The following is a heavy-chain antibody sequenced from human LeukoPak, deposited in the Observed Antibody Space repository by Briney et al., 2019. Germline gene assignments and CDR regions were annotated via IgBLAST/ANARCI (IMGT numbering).Heavy chain of an antibody. V-gene: IGHV1-2*02. CDR3: ARADGMIVPFDY. CDR2: INPNSGGT. D-gene: IGHD3-22*01. Sequence: ASVKVSCKASGYTFTGYYMHWVRQAPGQGLKWMGWINPNSGGTNYAQKFQGRVTMTRDTSISTAYMELSRLRSDDTAVYYCARADGMIVPFDYWGQGTLVTVSS. J-gene: IGHJ4*02. CDR1: GYTFTGYY.